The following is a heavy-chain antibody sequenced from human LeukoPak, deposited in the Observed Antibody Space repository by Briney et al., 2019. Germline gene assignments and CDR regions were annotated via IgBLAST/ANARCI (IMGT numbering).Heavy chain of an antibody. CDR2: INHSGST. CDR1: GGSFSGYY. V-gene: IGHV4-34*01. CDR3: ARGYCSSTSCYVLWSNWFDP. J-gene: IGHJ5*02. D-gene: IGHD2-2*01. Sequence: SESLSLTCAVYGGSFSGYYWSWIRQPPGKGLEWIGEINHSGSTNYNPSLKSRVTISVDTSKNQFSLKLSSVTAADTAVYYCARGYCSSTSCYVLWSNWFDPWGQGTLVTVSS.